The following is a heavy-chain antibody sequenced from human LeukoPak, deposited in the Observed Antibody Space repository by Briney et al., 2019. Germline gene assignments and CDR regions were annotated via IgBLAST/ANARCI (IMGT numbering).Heavy chain of an antibody. CDR1: GGSISSSSYY. V-gene: IGHV4-39*01. CDR3: ARQGYYYETSGYSPFDY. J-gene: IGHJ4*02. D-gene: IGHD3-22*01. Sequence: SETLCLTCTVSGGSISSSSYYWDWIRQPPGKGLEWIGSIYYSGSTYYNPSLKSRVTISVDTSKNQFSLKLSSVTAADTAVYYCARQGYYYETSGYSPFDYWGQGTLVTVSS. CDR2: IYYSGST.